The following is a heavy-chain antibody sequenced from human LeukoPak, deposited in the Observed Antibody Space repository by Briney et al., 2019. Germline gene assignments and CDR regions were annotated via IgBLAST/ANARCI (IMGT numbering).Heavy chain of an antibody. V-gene: IGHV1-24*01. CDR1: GYTLTELS. D-gene: IGHD3-22*01. Sequence: ASVEVSCKASGYTLTELSMHWVRQAPGKGLEWMGGFDPEDGETIYAQKFQGRVTMTEDTSTDTAYMELSSLRSEDTAVYYCATSYYYDSSFDYWGQGALVTVSS. CDR3: ATSYYYDSSFDY. CDR2: FDPEDGET. J-gene: IGHJ4*02.